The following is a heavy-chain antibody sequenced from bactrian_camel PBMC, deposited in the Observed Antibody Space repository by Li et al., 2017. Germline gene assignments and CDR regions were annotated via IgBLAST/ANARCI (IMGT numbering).Heavy chain of an antibody. CDR2: IDSDSST. CDR1: GYTDNSDC. Sequence: HVQLVESGGGSVQAGGSLRLSCAASGYTDNSDCMGWFRQAPGKEREHVATIDSDSSTNYADSVKGRSTISKDAADYTLYLSMTNLKPEDTAMYYCATEEEGYCGGGYLAGLLDFGCWGQGTQVTVS. J-gene: IGHJ6*01. D-gene: IGHD2*01. CDR3: ATEEEGYCGGGYLAGLLDFGC. V-gene: IGHV3S57*01.